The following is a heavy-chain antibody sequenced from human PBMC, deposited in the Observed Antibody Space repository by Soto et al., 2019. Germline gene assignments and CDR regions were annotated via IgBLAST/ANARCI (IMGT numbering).Heavy chain of an antibody. CDR3: AVQRNLFDY. V-gene: IGHV1-58*01. Sequence: SVKVSCKASGFPLSSSAVQWVRQARGQRLEWIGWIVVGSGNTNYAQKFQERVTITRDMSSTTAYMELRSLRSEDTAVYYCAVQRNLFDYWGQGTLVTVS. CDR1: GFPLSSSA. J-gene: IGHJ4*02. CDR2: IVVGSGNT. D-gene: IGHD1-1*01.